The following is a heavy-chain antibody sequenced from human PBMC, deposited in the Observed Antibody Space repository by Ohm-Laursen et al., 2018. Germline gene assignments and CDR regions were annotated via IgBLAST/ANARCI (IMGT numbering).Heavy chain of an antibody. CDR3: ARDSSGSGGDSDY. D-gene: IGHD3-10*01. Sequence: SLRLSCAASGFTFDDYAMHWVRQAPGKGLEWVSGISWNSGSIGYADSVRGRFTISRDNAKDSLFLQMNSLRAEDTAVYYCARDSSGSGGDSDYWGQGTLVTVSS. CDR2: ISWNSGSI. CDR1: GFTFDDYA. J-gene: IGHJ4*02. V-gene: IGHV3-9*01.